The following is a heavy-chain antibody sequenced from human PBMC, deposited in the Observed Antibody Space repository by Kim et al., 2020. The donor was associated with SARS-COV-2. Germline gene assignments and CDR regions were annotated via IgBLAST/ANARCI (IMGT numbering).Heavy chain of an antibody. CDR3: TTESSYYSDSSGYYFDY. Sequence: VKGRVTISRDDSKNTLYLQMTSMKTEDTAVYYCTTESSYYSDSSGYYFDYWGRGTLVTVSS. V-gene: IGHV3-15*01. D-gene: IGHD3-22*01. J-gene: IGHJ4*02.